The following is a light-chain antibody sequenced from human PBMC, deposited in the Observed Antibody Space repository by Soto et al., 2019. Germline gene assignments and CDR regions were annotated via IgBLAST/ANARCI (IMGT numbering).Light chain of an antibody. J-gene: IGLJ2*01. V-gene: IGLV1-44*01. CDR3: AAWDDSLNGVV. Sequence: QSVLTQPPSASGTPGQRVTISCSGSGSNIGSDTVNWYQLPGTAPKLLIYSINQRPSGVPDRFSGSKSGTSASLAISGLQSDDEADYYCAAWDDSLNGVVFGGGTKLTVL. CDR1: GSNIGSDT. CDR2: SIN.